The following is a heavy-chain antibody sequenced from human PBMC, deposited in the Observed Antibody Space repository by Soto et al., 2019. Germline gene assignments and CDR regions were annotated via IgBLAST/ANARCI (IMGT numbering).Heavy chain of an antibody. V-gene: IGHV4-59*01. CDR2: MYYSGST. CDR1: GGSISSYY. CDR3: GVGVGSYYVVDY. J-gene: IGHJ4*02. Sequence: SETLSLTCTVSGGSISSYYWSWIRQPPGKGLEWIGYMYYSGSTNYNPSLKSRVTISVDTSKNHFSLKLSSVTAADTAVYYCGVGVGSYYVVDYWGQGTLVTVSS. D-gene: IGHD1-26*01.